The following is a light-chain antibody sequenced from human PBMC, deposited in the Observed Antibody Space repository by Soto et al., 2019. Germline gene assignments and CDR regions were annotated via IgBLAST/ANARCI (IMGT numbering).Light chain of an antibody. Sequence: EIVLTQSPGTLYLSPGERATLSCRASQSVSSNYLAWYQQKPGQAPRLLIYGASSRATGIPDTFSGSGSGRDFTLTISRLEPEDFAVYYCQQYGSSPWTFGQGTKVEIK. CDR2: GAS. CDR3: QQYGSSPWT. J-gene: IGKJ1*01. V-gene: IGKV3-20*01. CDR1: QSVSSNY.